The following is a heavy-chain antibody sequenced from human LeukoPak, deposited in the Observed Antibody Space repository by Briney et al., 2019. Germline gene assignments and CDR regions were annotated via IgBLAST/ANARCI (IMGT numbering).Heavy chain of an antibody. D-gene: IGHD3-10*01. J-gene: IGHJ5*02. CDR3: ARARYYGSGSSYNWFDP. CDR1: GDSVSSNSAA. CDR2: TYYRSKWYN. V-gene: IGHV6-1*01. Sequence: SQTLSLTCAISGDSVSSNSAAWHWIRQSPSRGLEWLGRTYYRSKWYNDYAVSVKSRITINPDTSKNQFSLQLNSVTPEDTAVYYCARARYYGSGSSYNWFDPWGQGTLVTVSS.